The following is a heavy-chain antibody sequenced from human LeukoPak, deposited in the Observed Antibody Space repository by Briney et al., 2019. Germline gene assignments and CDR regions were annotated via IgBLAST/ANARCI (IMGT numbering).Heavy chain of an antibody. CDR2: INIDGSSA. CDR1: GFTFSNYW. J-gene: IGHJ4*02. Sequence: GGSLRLSCAASGFTFSNYWMHWVRQAPGKGLVWVSRINIDGSSASYADFVKGRFTISRDNAKNTVYLQMNSLRAEDTAVYYCARATTPSYDSTGYSDYWGQGTLVTVSS. V-gene: IGHV3-74*01. CDR3: ARATTPSYDSTGYSDY. D-gene: IGHD3-22*01.